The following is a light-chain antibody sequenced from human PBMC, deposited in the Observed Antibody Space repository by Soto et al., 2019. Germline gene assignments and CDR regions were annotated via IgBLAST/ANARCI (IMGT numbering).Light chain of an antibody. CDR2: DTS. Sequence: QSVLTQPPSASGTPGQRVTVSCSGTYSNIGINDVHWYRQLSGTAPQILIYDTSQRATGVPDRFSGSRSGTSASLVISGLQTEDEADYHCVAWDDSLNGPAFGGGTKVTVL. V-gene: IGLV1-44*01. CDR3: VAWDDSLNGPA. J-gene: IGLJ2*01. CDR1: YSNIGIND.